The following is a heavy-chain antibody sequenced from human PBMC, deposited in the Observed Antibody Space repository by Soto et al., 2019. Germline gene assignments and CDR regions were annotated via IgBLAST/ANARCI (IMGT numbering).Heavy chain of an antibody. D-gene: IGHD2-15*01. Sequence: SETLSLTCSVSGGSISSYYWSWIRQPPGKGLEWIGYIYYSGSTNYNPSLKSRVTISVDTSKNQFSLKLRSVTAADTAVYYCVRSSAATIHPLFDPWGQGTLVTVS. CDR3: VRSSAATIHPLFDP. CDR1: GGSISSYY. V-gene: IGHV4-59*01. CDR2: IYYSGST. J-gene: IGHJ5*02.